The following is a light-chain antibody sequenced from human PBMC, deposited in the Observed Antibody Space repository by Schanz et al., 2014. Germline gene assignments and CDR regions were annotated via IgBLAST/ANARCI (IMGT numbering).Light chain of an antibody. Sequence: QSVLTQSPSVSGAPGQRVTISCTGSSSNIGAGYDVHWYQHHPGKAPKLMIYDVSDRPSGVSNRFSGSKSGNTASLTISGLQAEDEADYYCSSYTSSSTRVFGGGTKLTVL. CDR1: SSNIGAGYD. CDR3: SSYTSSSTRV. J-gene: IGLJ3*02. V-gene: IGLV2-14*03. CDR2: DVS.